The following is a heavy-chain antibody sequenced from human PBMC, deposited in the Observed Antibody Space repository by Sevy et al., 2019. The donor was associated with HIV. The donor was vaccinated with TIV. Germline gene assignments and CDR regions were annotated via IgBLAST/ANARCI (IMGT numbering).Heavy chain of an antibody. CDR1: GFTFSGYW. V-gene: IGHV3-74*01. Sequence: GGSLRLSCAAAGFTFSGYWMHWVRQDPGKGLVWVSRINSDGSSTNYADSVKGRFTISRDNAKNTVYLQMNSLRAEDTAVYYCAAIPKLGNFDYWGQGTLVTVSS. D-gene: IGHD7-27*01. CDR2: INSDGSST. CDR3: AAIPKLGNFDY. J-gene: IGHJ4*02.